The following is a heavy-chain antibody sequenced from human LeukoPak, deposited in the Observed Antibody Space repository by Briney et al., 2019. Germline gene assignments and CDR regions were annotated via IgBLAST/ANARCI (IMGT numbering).Heavy chain of an antibody. CDR1: GFTFTSYA. D-gene: IGHD3-10*01. CDR3: ARSGGYGSGSYPNYFDH. V-gene: IGHV3-30*04. J-gene: IGHJ4*02. Sequence: GGSLRLSCAASGFTFTSYAVHWVRQAPGKGLEWVALISYDGSNKYYADSVKGRFTISRDNSKNSLYLQMNSLRAEDTAVYYCARSGGYGSGSYPNYFDHWGQGTLVTVSS. CDR2: ISYDGSNK.